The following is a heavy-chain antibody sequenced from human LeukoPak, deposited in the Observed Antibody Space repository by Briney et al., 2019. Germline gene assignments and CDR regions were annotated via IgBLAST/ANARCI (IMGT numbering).Heavy chain of an antibody. CDR1: GGSISSSNW. D-gene: IGHD2-2*03. J-gene: IGHJ5*02. CDR2: IYHSGST. CDR3: ARDVGYCSSTSCWKYNWFDP. Sequence: SETLSLTCAVSGGSISSSNWWSWVHQPPGKGLEWIGEIYHSGSTNYNPSLKSRVTISLDKSKNQFSLKLSSVTAADTAVYYCARDVGYCSSTSCWKYNWFDPWGQGTLVTVSS. V-gene: IGHV4-4*02.